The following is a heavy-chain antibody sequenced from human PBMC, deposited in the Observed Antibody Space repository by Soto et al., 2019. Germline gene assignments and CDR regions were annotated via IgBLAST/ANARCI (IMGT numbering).Heavy chain of an antibody. CDR3: ARDLRYCSGGSCYRDIEY. CDR1: GFTFSSYG. D-gene: IGHD2-15*01. J-gene: IGHJ4*02. CDR2: IWYDGSNK. V-gene: IGHV3-33*01. Sequence: GGSLRLSCAASGFTFSSYGMHWVRQAPGKGLEWVAVIWYDGSNKYYADSVKGRFTISRDNSKNTLYLQMNSLRAEDTAVYYCARDLRYCSGGSCYRDIEYWGQGTMVIVS.